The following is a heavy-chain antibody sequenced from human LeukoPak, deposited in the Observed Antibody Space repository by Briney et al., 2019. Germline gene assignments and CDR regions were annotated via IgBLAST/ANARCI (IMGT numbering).Heavy chain of an antibody. CDR3: SRDFNGRNDF. CDR2: INPDGSRT. J-gene: IGHJ4*02. Sequence: GGSLRLSCAASGFTFSSNWMHWVRQGPGKGLVWVSRINPDGSRTDYAESVKGRFTISRDNAKNTLSLEMNSLGDEDTAVYYCSRDFNGRNDFWGQGTLVTVSS. D-gene: IGHD1-14*01. V-gene: IGHV3-74*01. CDR1: GFTFSSNW.